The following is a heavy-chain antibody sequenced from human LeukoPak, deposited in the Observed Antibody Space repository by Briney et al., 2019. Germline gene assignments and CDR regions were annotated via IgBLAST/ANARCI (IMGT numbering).Heavy chain of an antibody. V-gene: IGHV3-66*01. CDR1: EFNARSNY. Sequence: GGSLRLSCAASEFNARSNYMSWVRQAPGKGLEWVSVLYNGGSTYYADSVKGRFTISSDNTKNTLYLQMNSLRAEDTAVYYCARVRGWKYFDYWGQGTLVTVSS. CDR2: LYNGGST. CDR3: ARVRGWKYFDY. D-gene: IGHD1-1*01. J-gene: IGHJ4*02.